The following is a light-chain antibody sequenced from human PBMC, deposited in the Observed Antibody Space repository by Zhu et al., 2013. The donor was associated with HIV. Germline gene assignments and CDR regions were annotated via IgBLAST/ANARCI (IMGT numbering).Light chain of an antibody. CDR2: ATS. CDR1: QSFSSGY. V-gene: IGKV3D-20*02. CDR3: QQRSDWPPSLT. J-gene: IGKJ4*01. Sequence: EIVLTQSPGTLSLSPGERATLSCRASQSFSSGYLAWYQQKPGQAPRLLIYATSSRANGIPDSFSGSGSGTDFTLTISRLEPEDFAVYYCQQRSDWPPSLTFGGGTKVEIK.